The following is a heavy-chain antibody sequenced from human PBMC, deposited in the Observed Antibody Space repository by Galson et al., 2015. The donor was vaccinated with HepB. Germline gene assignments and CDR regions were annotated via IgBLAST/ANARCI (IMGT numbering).Heavy chain of an antibody. CDR1: GGSISSSNW. Sequence: SETLSLTCAVSGGSISSSNWWSWVRQPPGKGLEWIGEIYHSGSTNYNPSLKSRVTISVDKSKNQFSLKLSSVTAADTAVYYCAREPHYYDSSGYYYKNLRGAFDIWGQGTMVTVSS. D-gene: IGHD3-22*01. CDR3: AREPHYYDSSGYYYKNLRGAFDI. V-gene: IGHV4-4*02. CDR2: IYHSGST. J-gene: IGHJ3*02.